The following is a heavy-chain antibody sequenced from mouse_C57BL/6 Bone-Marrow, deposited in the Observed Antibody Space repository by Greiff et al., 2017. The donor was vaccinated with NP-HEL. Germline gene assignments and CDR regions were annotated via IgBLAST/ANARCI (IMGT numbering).Heavy chain of an antibody. CDR2: ISNGGGST. V-gene: IGHV5-12*01. Sequence: EVQGVESGGGLVQPGGSLKLSCAASGFTFSDYYMYWVRQTPEKRLEWVAYISNGGGSTYYPDTVKGRFTISRDNAKNTLYLQMSRLKSEDTAMYYCAMDWYFDVWGTGTTVTVSS. CDR3: AMDWYFDV. CDR1: GFTFSDYY. J-gene: IGHJ1*03.